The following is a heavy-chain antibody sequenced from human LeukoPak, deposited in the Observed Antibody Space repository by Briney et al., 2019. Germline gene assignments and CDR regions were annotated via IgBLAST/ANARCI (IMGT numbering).Heavy chain of an antibody. V-gene: IGHV3-30*03. CDR1: GFTFSSYG. D-gene: IGHD1-26*01. J-gene: IGHJ4*02. CDR3: ASGRLVGAPDY. Sequence: GGSLRLSCAASGFTFSSYGMHWVRQAPGKGLEWVAVISHDGSNKYYADSVKGRFTISRDNAKNTLYLQMNSLRAEDTAVYYCASGRLVGAPDYWGQGTLVTVSS. CDR2: ISHDGSNK.